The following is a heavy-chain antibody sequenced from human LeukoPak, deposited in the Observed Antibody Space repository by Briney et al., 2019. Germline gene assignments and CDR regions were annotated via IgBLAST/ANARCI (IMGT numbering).Heavy chain of an antibody. J-gene: IGHJ4*02. CDR3: GRDRPFSGDDY. D-gene: IGHD3-10*01. Sequence: GGSLRLSCAASGFSFSSHTIDWVRQAPGKGLEWVSSIGSDGTTMFYADSVKGRFTISRDNAKNSLSLQMNSLRAEDTAVYYCGRDRPFSGDDYWGQGTLVTVSS. CDR1: GFSFSSHT. V-gene: IGHV3-48*01. CDR2: IGSDGTTM.